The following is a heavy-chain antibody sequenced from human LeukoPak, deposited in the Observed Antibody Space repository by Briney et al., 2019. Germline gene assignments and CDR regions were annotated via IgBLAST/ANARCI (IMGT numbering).Heavy chain of an antibody. J-gene: IGHJ4*02. V-gene: IGHV3-30*03. D-gene: IGHD6-19*01. CDR3: ASVGVAGGVYFDY. CDR2: ISYDGSNK. Sequence: PGGSLRLSCAASGLTFSSYGMHWVRQAPGKGLEWVAVISYDGSNKYYADSVKGRFTISRDNSKNTLYLQMNSLRAEDTAAYYCASVGVAGGVYFDYWGQGTLVTVSS. CDR1: GLTFSSYG.